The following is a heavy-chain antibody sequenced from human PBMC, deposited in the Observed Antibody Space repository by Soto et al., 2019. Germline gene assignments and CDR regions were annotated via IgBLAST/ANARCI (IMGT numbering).Heavy chain of an antibody. CDR3: ARHVPAAGYYYGMDV. Sequence: QVQLVQSGAEVKKPGSSVKVSCKASGGTFSSYAISWVRQAPGQGLEWMGGIIPIFGTANYAQKFQGRVTVTXXXSXCTAYMELSSLRSEDTAVYYCARHVPAAGYYYGMDVWGQGTTVTVSS. J-gene: IGHJ6*02. CDR1: GGTFSSYA. CDR2: IIPIFGTA. V-gene: IGHV1-69*05. D-gene: IGHD2-2*01.